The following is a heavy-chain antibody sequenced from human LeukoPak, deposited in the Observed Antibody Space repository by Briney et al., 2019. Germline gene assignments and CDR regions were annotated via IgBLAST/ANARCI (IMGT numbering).Heavy chain of an antibody. V-gene: IGHV4-59*01. CDR3: ARRTGYYDGFDY. D-gene: IGHD3/OR15-3a*01. CDR1: GGSFSGYY. Sequence: SETLSLTCAVYGGSFSGYYWSWIRQPPGKGLEWIGYIYYSGSTNYNPSLKSRVTISLDTSKNQFSLKLSSVTAADTAVYYCARRTGYYDGFDYWGQGTLVTVSS. J-gene: IGHJ4*02. CDR2: IYYSGST.